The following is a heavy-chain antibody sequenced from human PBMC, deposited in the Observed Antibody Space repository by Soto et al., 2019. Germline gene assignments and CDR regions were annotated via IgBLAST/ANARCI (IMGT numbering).Heavy chain of an antibody. CDR2: INHSGST. V-gene: IGHV4-34*01. CDR1: GGSFSGYY. CDR3: ARPRGYCSGGSCYGYYFDY. Sequence: SETLSLTCAVYGGSFSGYYWSWICQPPGKGLEWIGEINHSGSTNYNPSLKSRVTISVDTSKNQFSLKLSSVTAADTAVYYCARPRGYCSGGSCYGYYFDYWGQGTLVTVSS. J-gene: IGHJ4*02. D-gene: IGHD2-15*01.